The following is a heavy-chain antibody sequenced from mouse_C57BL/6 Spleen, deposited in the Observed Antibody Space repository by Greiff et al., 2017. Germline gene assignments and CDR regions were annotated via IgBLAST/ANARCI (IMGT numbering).Heavy chain of an antibody. J-gene: IGHJ2*01. CDR2: ISYDGSN. Sequence: EESGPGLVKPSQSLSLTCSVTGYSITSGYYWNWIRQFPGNKLEWMGYISYDGSNNYNPSLKNRISITRDTSKNQFFLKLNSVTTEDTATYYCARGTGLGNYFDYWGQGTTLTVSS. V-gene: IGHV3-6*01. CDR1: GYSITSGYY. D-gene: IGHD3-3*01. CDR3: ARGTGLGNYFDY.